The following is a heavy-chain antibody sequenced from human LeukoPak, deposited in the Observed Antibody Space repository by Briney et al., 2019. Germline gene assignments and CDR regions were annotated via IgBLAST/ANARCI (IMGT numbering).Heavy chain of an antibody. CDR2: INQDGTEK. J-gene: IGHJ4*02. Sequence: PGGSLRLSCAASGFPFSTYWMSWVRQAPGKGLEWVANINQDGTEKYYVDSVKGRFTISRDYAKNSLYLQMNSLRAEDTAVYYCRSDPMAAAGNLDYWGQGTLVTVSS. CDR1: GFPFSTYW. D-gene: IGHD6-13*01. V-gene: IGHV3-7*01. CDR3: RSDPMAAAGNLDY.